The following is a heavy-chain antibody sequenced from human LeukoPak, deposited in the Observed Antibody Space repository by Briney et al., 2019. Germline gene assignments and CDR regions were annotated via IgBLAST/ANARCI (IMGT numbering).Heavy chain of an antibody. J-gene: IGHJ4*02. CDR2: INHSGST. CDR3: ASLAAGDSFDY. D-gene: IGHD6-13*01. CDR1: GGSFSGYY. V-gene: IGHV4-34*01. Sequence: PSETLSPTCAVYGGSFSGYYWSWIRQPPGKGLEWIGEINHSGSTNYNPSLKSRVTISVDTSKNQFSLKLSSVTAADTAVYYCASLAAGDSFDYWGQGTLVTVSS.